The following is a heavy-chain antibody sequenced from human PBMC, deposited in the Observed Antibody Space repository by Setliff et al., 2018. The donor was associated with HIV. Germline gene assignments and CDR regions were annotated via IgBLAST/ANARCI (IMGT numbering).Heavy chain of an antibody. J-gene: IGHJ6*03. CDR1: GYTFTSYA. CDR3: ARGRGGYFYYYYYMDV. Sequence: GASVKVSCKASGYTFTSYAMNWGRQAPGQGLEWMGWINTNTGNPTYAQGFTGRFVFSLDTSVSTAYLQISSLKAEDTAVYYCARGRGGYFYYYYYMDVWGKGTTVTVSS. CDR2: INTNTGNP. D-gene: IGHD3-22*01. V-gene: IGHV7-4-1*02.